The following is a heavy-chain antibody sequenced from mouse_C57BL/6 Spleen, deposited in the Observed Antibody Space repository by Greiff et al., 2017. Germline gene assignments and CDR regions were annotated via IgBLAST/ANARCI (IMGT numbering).Heavy chain of an antibody. CDR1: GYSFTGYY. CDR3: ARSRSNYLYYFDY. V-gene: IGHV1-42*01. D-gene: IGHD2-5*01. J-gene: IGHJ2*01. CDR2: INPSTGGT. Sequence: DVQLQESGPELVKPGASVKISCKASGYSFTGYYMNWVKQSPEKSLEWIGEINPSTGGTTYNQKFKAKATLTVDKSSSTAYMQLKSLTSEDSAVYYCARSRSNYLYYFDYWGQGTTLTVSS.